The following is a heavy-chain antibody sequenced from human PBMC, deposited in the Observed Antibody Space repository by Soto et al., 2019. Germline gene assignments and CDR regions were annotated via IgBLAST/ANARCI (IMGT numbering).Heavy chain of an antibody. V-gene: IGHV6-1*01. CDR1: GDSVSSNSAA. CDR2: TYYRSKWYN. J-gene: IGHJ4*02. Sequence: LSQTLSLTCAISGDSVSSNSAAWSWIRQSPSRGLEWLGRTYYRSKWYNDYAVSVKSRITINPDTSKNQFSLQLNSVTPEDTAVYYCARGIVPATGFDYWGQGTLVTVSS. CDR3: ARGIVPATGFDY. D-gene: IGHD2-2*01.